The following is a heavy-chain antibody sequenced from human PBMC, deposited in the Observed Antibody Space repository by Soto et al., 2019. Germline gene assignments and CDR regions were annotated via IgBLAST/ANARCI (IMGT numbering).Heavy chain of an antibody. Sequence: SETLSLTCTVSGGSISSYYWSWIRQPPGKVLEWIGYIYYSGSTNYNPSLKSRVTISVDTSKNQFSLKLSSVTAADTAVYYCAREGYCSSTSCYLSWFDPWGQGTLVTVS. CDR2: IYYSGST. CDR3: AREGYCSSTSCYLSWFDP. V-gene: IGHV4-59*01. D-gene: IGHD2-2*01. CDR1: GGSISSYY. J-gene: IGHJ5*02.